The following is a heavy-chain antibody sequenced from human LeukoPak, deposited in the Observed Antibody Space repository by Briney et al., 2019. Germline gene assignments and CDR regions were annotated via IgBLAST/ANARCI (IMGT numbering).Heavy chain of an antibody. CDR3: ARHGYLRGAYPLDN. D-gene: IGHD3-10*02. CDR1: GDSITNYY. Sequence: PSETLSLTCTVSGDSITNYYWSWIRQPPGEGLEWLAYVHNRGSINYNPSLKSRGTISLDTSRNQISLKVESVTAADTAVYFCARHGYLRGAYPLDNWGQGTLVTVSS. V-gene: IGHV4-59*08. J-gene: IGHJ4*02. CDR2: VHNRGSI.